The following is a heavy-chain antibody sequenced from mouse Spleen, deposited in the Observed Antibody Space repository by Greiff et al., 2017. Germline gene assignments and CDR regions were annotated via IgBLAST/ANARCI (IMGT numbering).Heavy chain of an antibody. CDR3: ARRPLRDWYFDV. Sequence: VKLQESGAELVKPGASVKMSCKASGYTFTTYPIEWMKQNHGKSLEWIGNFHPYNDDTKYNEKFKGKATLTVEKSSSTVYLELSRLTSDDSAVYYCARRPLRDWYFDVWGAGTTVTVSS. V-gene: IGHV1-47*01. CDR1: GYTFTTYP. CDR2: FHPYNDDT. J-gene: IGHJ1*01.